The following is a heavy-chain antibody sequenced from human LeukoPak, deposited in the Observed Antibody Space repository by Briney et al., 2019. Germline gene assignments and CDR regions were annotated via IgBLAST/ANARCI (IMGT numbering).Heavy chain of an antibody. Sequence: SETLSLTCGVYGGSLSGYYWRWMPQPPGKGREGIGEINHSGSTKSNPCLKSRVTISVDTSKHQSSLKLSSVTAADTAVYYCARGYYYGSGSYYTVPFDYWGQGTLVTVSS. J-gene: IGHJ4*02. D-gene: IGHD3-10*01. CDR2: INHSGST. CDR3: ARGYYYGSGSYYTVPFDY. CDR1: GGSLSGYY. V-gene: IGHV4-34*01.